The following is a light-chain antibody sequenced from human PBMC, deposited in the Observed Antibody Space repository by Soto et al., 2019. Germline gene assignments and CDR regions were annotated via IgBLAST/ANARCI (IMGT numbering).Light chain of an antibody. CDR3: MQALHTAWT. V-gene: IGKV2-28*01. J-gene: IGKJ1*01. Sequence: DIVMTQSPLSLPVTPGEPASLSCRSSQSLLHRNGYNYLDWYLQKPGQSPQLLIYLGSNLASGVPDRFSGSGSGTDFTMKISRVEAEDVGFYYCMQALHTAWTFGQGAKVEIK. CDR2: LGS. CDR1: QSLLHRNGYNY.